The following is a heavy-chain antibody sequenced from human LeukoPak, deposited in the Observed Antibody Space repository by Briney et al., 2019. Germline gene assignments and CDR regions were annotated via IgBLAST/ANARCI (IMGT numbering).Heavy chain of an antibody. CDR1: GFTFSSYS. Sequence: PGGSLRLSCAASGFTFSSYSMNWVRQAPGKGLEWVSSISSSSSYIYYADSVKGRFAISRDNAKNSLYPQMNSLRAEDTAVYYCARDTYNYYYDSSGYSKPFDYWGQGALVTVSS. CDR3: ARDTYNYYYDSSGYSKPFDY. D-gene: IGHD3-22*01. V-gene: IGHV3-21*01. CDR2: ISSSSSYI. J-gene: IGHJ4*02.